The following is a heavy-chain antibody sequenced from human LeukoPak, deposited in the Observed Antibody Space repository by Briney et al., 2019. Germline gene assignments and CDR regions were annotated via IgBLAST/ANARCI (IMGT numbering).Heavy chain of an antibody. CDR1: GFTFSSYS. CDR3: ASGVRHFSDIVVVPAARVP. Sequence: GGSLRLSCAASGFTFSSYSMNWVRQAPGKGLEWVSSISSSSSYIYYADSVKGRFTISRDNAKNSLYLQMNSLRAEDTAVYYCASGVRHFSDIVVVPAARVPWGQGTLVTVSS. D-gene: IGHD2-2*01. CDR2: ISSSSSYI. J-gene: IGHJ5*02. V-gene: IGHV3-21*01.